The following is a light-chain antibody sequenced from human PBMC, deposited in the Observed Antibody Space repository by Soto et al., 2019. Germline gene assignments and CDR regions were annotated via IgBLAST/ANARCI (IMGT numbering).Light chain of an antibody. CDR1: QSVSSY. Sequence: EIVLTQSPATLSLSPGERATLSCRASQSVSSYLAWYQQKPGQAPRLLIYDASNRATGIPARFSGSGSGTDFTLTISSVEPEDFAVHYCQQRSNWPPTITFGQGTRLEIK. CDR2: DAS. V-gene: IGKV3-11*01. J-gene: IGKJ5*01. CDR3: QQRSNWPPTIT.